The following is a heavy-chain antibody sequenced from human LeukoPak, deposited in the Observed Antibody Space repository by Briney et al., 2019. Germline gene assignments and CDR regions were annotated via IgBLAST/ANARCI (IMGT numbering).Heavy chain of an antibody. CDR3: ARYGDVLDI. CDR2: K. V-gene: IGHV3-30*01. J-gene: IGHJ3*02. D-gene: IGHD3-10*01. CDR1: GFTFSSYA. Sequence: GRSLRLSCAASGFTFSSYAMHWVRNKYYADSVKGRFTISRDNSENTLYLQMNSLRAEDTAVYYCARYGDVLDIWGQGTLVTVSS.